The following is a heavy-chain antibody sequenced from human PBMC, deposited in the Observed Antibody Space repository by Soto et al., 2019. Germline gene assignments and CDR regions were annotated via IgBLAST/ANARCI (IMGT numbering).Heavy chain of an antibody. CDR2: ISSSSSTI. V-gene: IGHV3-48*02. CDR3: ARDVPGVGYY. Sequence: LRLSCAASGFTFRSYSMNWVRQAPGKVLEWVSYISSSSSTIYYADSVKGRFTISRDNAKNSLYLQMNSLRDGDTAVYYCARDVPGVGYYWGQGTLVTVSS. D-gene: IGHD3-10*01. J-gene: IGHJ4*02. CDR1: GFTFRSYS.